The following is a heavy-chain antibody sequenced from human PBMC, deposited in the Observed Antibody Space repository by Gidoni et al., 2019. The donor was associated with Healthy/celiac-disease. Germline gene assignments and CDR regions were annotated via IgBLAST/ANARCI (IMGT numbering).Heavy chain of an antibody. CDR1: GGSISRSSYY. V-gene: IGHV4-39*01. J-gene: IGHJ5*02. CDR3: ARRHNFAGGDYQWFDP. CDR2: IYYSGST. Sequence: QLQLQESGPGLVKPSETLSLTCTVPGGSISRSSYYWGWIRQPPGKGLEWIGSIYYSGSTYYNPSLKSRVTISVDTSKNQFSLKLSSVTAADTAVYYCARRHNFAGGDYQWFDPWGQGTLVTVSS. D-gene: IGHD4-17*01.